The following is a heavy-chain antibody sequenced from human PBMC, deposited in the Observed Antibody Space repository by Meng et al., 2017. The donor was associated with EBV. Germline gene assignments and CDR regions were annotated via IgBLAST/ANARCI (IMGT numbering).Heavy chain of an antibody. CDR3: ARGSYGSGSYFDY. J-gene: IGHJ4*02. V-gene: IGHV4-34*01. D-gene: IGHD3-10*01. Sequence: QVQLQQWGAGRLKPSXVLSLTGAVYGGSFSCYHWSWIRQPPGKGLEWIGEINHSGSTNYIPSLKSRVTISVDTSKNQFSLKLSSVTAADTAVYYCARGSYGSGSYFDYWGQGTLVTVSS. CDR2: INHSGST. CDR1: GGSFSCYH.